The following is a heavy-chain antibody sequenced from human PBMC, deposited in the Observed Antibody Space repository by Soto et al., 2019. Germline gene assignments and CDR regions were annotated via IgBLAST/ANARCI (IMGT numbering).Heavy chain of an antibody. Sequence: PGGSLRLSCAASGFTFSSYWMSWVRQAPGKGLEWVANIKQDGSEKYYVESVKGRFTISRDNAKNSLYLQMNSLRAEDTAVYYFARVPSPYYDILTGYRYYFDYWGQGTLVTVSS. D-gene: IGHD3-9*01. CDR1: GFTFSSYW. CDR3: ARVPSPYYDILTGYRYYFDY. J-gene: IGHJ4*02. CDR2: IKQDGSEK. V-gene: IGHV3-7*01.